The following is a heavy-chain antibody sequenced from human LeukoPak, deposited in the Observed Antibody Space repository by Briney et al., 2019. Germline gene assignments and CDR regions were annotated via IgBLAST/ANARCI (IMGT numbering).Heavy chain of an antibody. CDR2: ISGSGDST. D-gene: IGHD3-10*01. V-gene: IGHV3-23*01. CDR1: GFTFSSYG. CDR3: AKDPWFGES. Sequence: GGSLRLSCAASGFTFSSYGMNWVRQAPGKGLEWVSFISGSGDSTYFADSVKGRFTISRDNSKNTLYLQMNSLRAEDTAVYYCAKDPWFGESWGQGTLVTLSS. J-gene: IGHJ5*02.